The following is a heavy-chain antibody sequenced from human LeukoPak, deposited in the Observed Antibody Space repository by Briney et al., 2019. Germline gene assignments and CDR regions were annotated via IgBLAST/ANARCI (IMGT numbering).Heavy chain of an antibody. CDR1: GFTFSSYA. CDR2: ISDSGGST. J-gene: IGHJ4*02. V-gene: IGHV3-23*01. D-gene: IGHD3-16*01. CDR3: ARVGMPFGFFDY. Sequence: GASLRLSCAASGFTFSSYAMSWVRQAPGKGLEWVSSISDSGGSTYYADSVKGRFTISRDNSKNTLYLQMKRQTAEDTAVYYSARVGMPFGFFDYWGQGTLVTVSS.